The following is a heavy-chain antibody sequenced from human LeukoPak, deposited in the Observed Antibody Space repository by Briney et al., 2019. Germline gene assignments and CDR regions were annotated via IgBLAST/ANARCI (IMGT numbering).Heavy chain of an antibody. J-gene: IGHJ4*02. CDR1: GYTFTGYY. V-gene: IGHV1-2*02. CDR2: INPNSGGT. CDR3: ARTFLYSSSGYLDY. Sequence: ASVKVSCKACGYTFTGYYMHWVRQAPGQGLEWMGWINPNSGGTNYAQKFQGRVTMTRDTSTSTVYMELSSLRSEDTAVYYCARTFLYSSSGYLDYWGQGTLVTVSS. D-gene: IGHD6-13*01.